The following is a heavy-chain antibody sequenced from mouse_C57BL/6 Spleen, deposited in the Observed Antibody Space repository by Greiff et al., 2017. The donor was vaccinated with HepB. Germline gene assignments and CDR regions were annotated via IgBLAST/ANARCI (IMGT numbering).Heavy chain of an antibody. V-gene: IGHV1-22*01. CDR1: GYTFTNYN. D-gene: IGHD1-1*01. J-gene: IGHJ2*01. Sequence: EVQLQQSGPELVKPGASVKMSCKASGYTFTNYNMHWVKQSHGKSLEWIGYINPNNGDTNYNQKFKGKATLTVNKSSSTAYMELRSLTSEDSAVYYCARGYGNLDYWGQGTTLTVSS. CDR3: ARGYGNLDY. CDR2: INPNNGDT.